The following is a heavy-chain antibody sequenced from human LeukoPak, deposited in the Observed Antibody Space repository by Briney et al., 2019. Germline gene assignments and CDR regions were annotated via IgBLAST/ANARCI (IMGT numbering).Heavy chain of an antibody. CDR1: GFTFSGYG. Sequence: GRSLRLSCAASGFTFSGYGMHWVRQAPGKGLEWVAVISYDGSNKYYADSVKGRFTISRDNSKNTLYLRMNSLRAEDTAVYYCAKDIAAAGQWGQGTLVTVSS. V-gene: IGHV3-30*18. D-gene: IGHD6-13*01. J-gene: IGHJ4*02. CDR2: ISYDGSNK. CDR3: AKDIAAAGQ.